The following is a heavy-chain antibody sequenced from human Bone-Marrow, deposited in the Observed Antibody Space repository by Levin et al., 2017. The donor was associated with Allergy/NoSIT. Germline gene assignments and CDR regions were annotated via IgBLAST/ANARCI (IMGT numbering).Heavy chain of an antibody. CDR3: ARDSSAQWLVAHFDL. D-gene: IGHD6-19*01. Sequence: GESLKISCAASGFTFSSYSMNWVRQAPGKGLEWVSSISSSSSYIYYADSVKGRFTISRDNAKNSLYLQMNSLRAEDTAVYYCARDSSAQWLVAHFDLWGRGTLVTVSS. V-gene: IGHV3-21*01. CDR2: ISSSSSYI. CDR1: GFTFSSYS. J-gene: IGHJ2*01.